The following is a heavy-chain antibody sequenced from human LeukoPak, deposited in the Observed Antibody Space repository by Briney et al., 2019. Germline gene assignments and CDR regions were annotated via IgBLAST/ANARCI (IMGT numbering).Heavy chain of an antibody. CDR3: ASTYYYDSSGYSRCCAGFDY. V-gene: IGHV1-69*04. CDR2: IIPILGIA. Sequence: GASVKVSCKASGGTFGSYAISWVRQAPGQGLEWMGRIIPILGIANYAQKFQGRVTITADKSTSTAYMELSSLRSEDTAVYYCASTYYYDSSGYSRCCAGFDYWGQGTLVTVSS. D-gene: IGHD3-22*01. J-gene: IGHJ4*02. CDR1: GGTFGSYA.